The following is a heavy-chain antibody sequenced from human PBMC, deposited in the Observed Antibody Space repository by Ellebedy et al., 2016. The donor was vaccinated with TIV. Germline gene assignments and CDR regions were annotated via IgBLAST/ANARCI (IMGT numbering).Heavy chain of an antibody. V-gene: IGHV3-74*01. CDR3: ARAGRGRFGEVYFYMDV. J-gene: IGHJ6*03. Sequence: PGGSLRLSCAASGFTFSNHRMYWVRQAPGKGLVWVSRIVSDGSTATYADSVKGRFAISRDNANNTVYLQMHSLRAEDTAVYYCARAGRGRFGEVYFYMDVWGKGTTVTVSS. D-gene: IGHD3-10*01. CDR1: GFTFSNHR. CDR2: IVSDGSTA.